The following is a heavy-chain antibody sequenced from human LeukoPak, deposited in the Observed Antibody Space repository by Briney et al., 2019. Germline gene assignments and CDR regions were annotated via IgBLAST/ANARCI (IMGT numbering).Heavy chain of an antibody. Sequence: KPGGSLRLSCAASGFTFSSYAMTWVRQAPGKGLEWIGEINHSGSTNYNPSLKSRVTISVDTSKNQFSLKLSSVTAADTAVYYCARHQIDTDAFDIWGQGTMVTVSS. D-gene: IGHD3-9*01. CDR1: GFTFSSYA. CDR2: INHSGST. CDR3: ARHQIDTDAFDI. V-gene: IGHV4-34*01. J-gene: IGHJ3*02.